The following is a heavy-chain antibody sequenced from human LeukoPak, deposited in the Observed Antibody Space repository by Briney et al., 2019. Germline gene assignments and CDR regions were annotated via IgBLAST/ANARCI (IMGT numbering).Heavy chain of an antibody. CDR1: GFTFSRYG. Sequence: GGSLRLSCAASGFTFSRYGMHWVRQAPGKGLEWVAIIWSDGSNKYYADSVKGRFTISRDNSKNSLYLQMNSLRTEDTALYYCAKVPSSQYLPIDYWGQGTLVTVSS. V-gene: IGHV3-30*02. D-gene: IGHD2-2*01. J-gene: IGHJ4*02. CDR2: IWSDGSNK. CDR3: AKVPSSQYLPIDY.